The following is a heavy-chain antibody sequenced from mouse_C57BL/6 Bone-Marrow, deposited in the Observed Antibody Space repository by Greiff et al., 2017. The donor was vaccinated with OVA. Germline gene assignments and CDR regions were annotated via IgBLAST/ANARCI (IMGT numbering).Heavy chain of an antibody. CDR1: GFTFSSYG. CDR3: ARGSH. V-gene: IGHV5-6*02. D-gene: IGHD1-1*01. Sequence: EVKLVESGGDLVKPGGSLKLSCAASGFTFSSYGMSWVRQTPDKRLEWVATISSGGSYTYYPDSVKGRFTISRDNAKNTLYLQMSSLKSEDTAMYNCARGSHWGQGTTRTVSS. CDR2: ISSGGSYT. J-gene: IGHJ2*01.